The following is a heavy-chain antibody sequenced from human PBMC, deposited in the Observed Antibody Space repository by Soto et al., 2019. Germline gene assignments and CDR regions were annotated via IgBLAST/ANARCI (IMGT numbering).Heavy chain of an antibody. CDR1: GGSFRGYY. CDR3: ARGPHYYESSGQSQSDY. V-gene: IGHV4-34*01. D-gene: IGHD3-22*01. J-gene: IGHJ4*02. Sequence: PSETLSLTCTVSGGSFRGYYWGWVRQPPGKGLEWIGEINHSGSSNYHPSLKSRVTISVDTSKKQYSLKLTSVTAADTAVYFCARGPHYYESSGQSQSDYWGQGTLVTVSS. CDR2: INHSGSS.